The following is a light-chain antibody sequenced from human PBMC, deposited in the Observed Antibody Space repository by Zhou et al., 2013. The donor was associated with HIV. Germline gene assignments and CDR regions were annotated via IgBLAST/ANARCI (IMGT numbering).Light chain of an antibody. CDR1: QSISSW. V-gene: IGKV1-5*03. Sequence: DIQMTQFFSTLSASVGDRVTISCRASQSISSWLAWYQQQPGKAPKLLIYRSSNLETGVPSRFSGSGSGTDFTLTISSLQPDDFATYYCQQYKTYSYTFGQGTKLEI. CDR2: RSS. CDR3: QQYKTYSYT. J-gene: IGKJ2*01.